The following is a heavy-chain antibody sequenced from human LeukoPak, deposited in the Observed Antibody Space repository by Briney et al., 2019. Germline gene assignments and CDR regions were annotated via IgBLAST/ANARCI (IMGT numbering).Heavy chain of an antibody. V-gene: IGHV3-48*03. Sequence: GGSLRLSCAASGFTFSSYAMHWVRQAPGKGLEWVSYISSSGSTIYYADSVKGRFTISRDNAKNSLYLQMNSLRAEDTAVYYCAELGITMIGGVWGKGTTVTISS. J-gene: IGHJ6*04. CDR2: ISSSGSTI. CDR3: AELGITMIGGV. D-gene: IGHD3-10*02. CDR1: GFTFSSYA.